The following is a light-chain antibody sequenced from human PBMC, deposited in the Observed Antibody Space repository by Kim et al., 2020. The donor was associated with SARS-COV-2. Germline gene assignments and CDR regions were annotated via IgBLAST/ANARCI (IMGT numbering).Light chain of an antibody. J-gene: IGLJ7*01. Sequence: QSALTQPASVSGSPGQSITISCTGTSSDLGTYTVVSWYQQHPGKVPKLLIYEVNKRPPGLSTRFSGSKTGYTASLTISGLQTDDEADYYCASYSSSSYIVVGGGTQLTVL. CDR1: SSDLGTYTV. V-gene: IGLV2-23*02. CDR3: ASYSSSSYIV. CDR2: EVN.